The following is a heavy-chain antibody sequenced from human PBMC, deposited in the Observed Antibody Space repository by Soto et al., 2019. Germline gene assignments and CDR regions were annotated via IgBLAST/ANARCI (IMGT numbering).Heavy chain of an antibody. CDR1: GGSIWNNY. V-gene: IGHV4-59*08. CDR2: IYYTGST. D-gene: IGHD1-26*01. J-gene: IGHJ4*02. Sequence: SETRSLTCTVSGGSIWNNYWSWIRQPPGKGLEWVGYIYYTGSTKYNPSLKSRVTISVDTSKNQFSLKLSSVTAADTAVYYCARRYGGNFDFWGQGTLVTISS. CDR3: ARRYGGNFDF.